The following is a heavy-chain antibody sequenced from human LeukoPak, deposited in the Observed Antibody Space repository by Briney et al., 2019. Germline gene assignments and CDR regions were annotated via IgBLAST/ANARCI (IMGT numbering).Heavy chain of an antibody. CDR2: ISYDGSNK. D-gene: IGHD3-22*01. CDR1: GFTFSSYG. V-gene: IGHV3-30*18. J-gene: IGHJ4*02. CDR3: AKQRYDSSGYYLYFDY. Sequence: PGRSLRLSCAASGFTFSSYGMHWVRQAPGKGLEWVAVISYDGSNKYYADSVKGRFTISRDNSKNTLYLQMNSLRAEDTAVYYCAKQRYDSSGYYLYFDYWGQGTLVTVSS.